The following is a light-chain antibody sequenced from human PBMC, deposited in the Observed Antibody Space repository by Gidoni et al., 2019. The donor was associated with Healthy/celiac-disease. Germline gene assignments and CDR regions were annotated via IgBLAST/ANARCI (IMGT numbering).Light chain of an antibody. CDR1: SSNIGAGYD. V-gene: IGLV1-40*01. CDR3: QSYDSRLSAVV. J-gene: IGLJ2*01. Sequence: QSVLTQPPSVSGAPGQSVTISCTGSSSNIGAGYDLHWYQQLAATAPNLLNYGNSNRSSVVPDRFSGSKSGTSASLAITGLQAEDEADYYCQSYDSRLSAVVFGGGTKLTVL. CDR2: GNS.